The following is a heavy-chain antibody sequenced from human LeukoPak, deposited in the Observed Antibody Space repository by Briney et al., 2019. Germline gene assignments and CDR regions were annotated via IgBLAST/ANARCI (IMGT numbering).Heavy chain of an antibody. CDR3: AKLTSDTMVRGVTTDY. V-gene: IGHV3-23*01. D-gene: IGHD3-10*01. CDR1: GFTFSSYA. CDR2: ITANGGGT. Sequence: GGSLRLSCAASGFTFSSYAMSWVRQAPGKGLEWVSSITANGGGTYYADSGKGRFSISRDNSRNTLYLQVTSLRAEYTAVYYCAKLTSDTMVRGVTTDYWGQGTLVTVSS. J-gene: IGHJ4*02.